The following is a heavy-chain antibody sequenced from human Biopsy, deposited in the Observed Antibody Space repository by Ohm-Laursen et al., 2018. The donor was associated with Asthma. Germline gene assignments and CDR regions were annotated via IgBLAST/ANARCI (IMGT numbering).Heavy chain of an antibody. V-gene: IGHV1-3*01. D-gene: IGHD2-2*01. CDR3: AREATSGEVPFGYFYALDV. J-gene: IGHJ6*04. CDR2: INAGNGNT. Sequence: SVKASCKASGYTFISYAIHWVRQAPGQRLEWMGWINAGNGNTKYSQKFQGRVTITRDTSTRTVYMELSSLRSEDTAVYYCAREATSGEVPFGYFYALDVWGEGTTVTVSS. CDR1: GYTFISYA.